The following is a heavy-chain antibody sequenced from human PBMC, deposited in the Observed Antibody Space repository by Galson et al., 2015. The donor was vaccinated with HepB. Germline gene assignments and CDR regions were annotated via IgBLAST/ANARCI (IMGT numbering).Heavy chain of an antibody. D-gene: IGHD1-26*01. CDR3: ARSPGGSYFFPDF. J-gene: IGHJ4*02. V-gene: IGHV1-2*04. Sequence: SVKVSCKASEYTFNNYYLHWVRQAPGQGLEWMGWINPDIGDTIYAQKFQGWVTMTRDTSISTVYMELSRLKSDDTAVYYCARSPGGSYFFPDFWGQGTLVTVSS. CDR2: INPDIGDT. CDR1: EYTFNNYY.